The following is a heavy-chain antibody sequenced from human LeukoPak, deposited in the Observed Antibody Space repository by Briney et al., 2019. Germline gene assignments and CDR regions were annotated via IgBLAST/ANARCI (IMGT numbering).Heavy chain of an antibody. J-gene: IGHJ6*02. Sequence: ASVKVSCKASGYTFTSYAMHWVRKAPGQRLEWMGWINAGNGNTKYSQKFQGRVTITRDTSASTAYMELSSLRSEDTAVYYCARDPGRYSSGWPTLYYYGMDVWGQGTTVTVSS. CDR2: INAGNGNT. CDR1: GYTFTSYA. D-gene: IGHD6-19*01. V-gene: IGHV1-3*01. CDR3: ARDPGRYSSGWPTLYYYGMDV.